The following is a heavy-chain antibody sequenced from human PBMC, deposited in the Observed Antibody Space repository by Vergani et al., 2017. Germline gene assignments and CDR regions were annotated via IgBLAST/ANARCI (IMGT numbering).Heavy chain of an antibody. J-gene: IGHJ5*02. V-gene: IGHV1-46*01. CDR2: INPSGGST. Sequence: QVQLVQSGAEVKKPGASVKVSCKASGYTFTSYYMHWVRQAPGQGLEWMGIINPSGGSTSYAQKFQGRVTMTRDTSTSTVYMELSSLRSADTAVYYCARDQSVAGTGNWFDPWGQGTLVTVSS. D-gene: IGHD6-19*01. CDR1: GYTFTSYY. CDR3: ARDQSVAGTGNWFDP.